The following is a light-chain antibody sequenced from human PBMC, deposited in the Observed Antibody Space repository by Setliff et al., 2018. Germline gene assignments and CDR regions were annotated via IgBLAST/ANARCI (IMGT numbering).Light chain of an antibody. Sequence: QSALTQPASVSGSPEQSITISCTGEFGAYGSAYVSWYQQHPDKAPKLIIYDVNNRPSGISHRFSGSNSANTASLTISGLQAEDEAVCASKTGPGTYVFGTGTKVTVL. CDR3: KTGPGTYV. CDR2: DVN. J-gene: IGLJ1*01. V-gene: IGLV2-14*03. CDR1: FGAYGSAY.